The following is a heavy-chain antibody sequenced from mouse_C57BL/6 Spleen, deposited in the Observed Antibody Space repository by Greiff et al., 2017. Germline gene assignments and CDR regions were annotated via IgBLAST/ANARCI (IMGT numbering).Heavy chain of an antibody. CDR1: GFTFSSYG. CDR3: SHITTVVATDYAMDY. Sequence: EVHLVESGGDLVKPGGSLKLSCAASGFTFSSYGMSWVRQTPDKRLEWVATISSGGSYTYYPDSVKGRFTISRDNAKNTLYLQMSSLKSEDTAMYYCSHITTVVATDYAMDYWGQGTSVTVSS. V-gene: IGHV5-6*01. D-gene: IGHD1-1*01. J-gene: IGHJ4*01. CDR2: ISSGGSYT.